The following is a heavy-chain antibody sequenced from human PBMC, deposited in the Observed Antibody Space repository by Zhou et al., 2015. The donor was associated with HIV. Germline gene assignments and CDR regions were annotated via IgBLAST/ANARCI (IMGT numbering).Heavy chain of an antibody. Sequence: QVHLVQSGPEVKKPGASVRVSCKTSGYTFGSYGINWVRQAPGQGLEWMGGIIPIFGTANYAQKFQGRVTITADESTSTAYMELSSLRSEDTAVYYCATGGYCSSTSCRRPFDPVGPGNPGHRSPQ. D-gene: IGHD2-2*01. V-gene: IGHV1-69*13. J-gene: IGHJ5*02. CDR3: ATGGYCSSTSCRRPFDP. CDR1: GYTFGSYG. CDR2: IIPIFGTA.